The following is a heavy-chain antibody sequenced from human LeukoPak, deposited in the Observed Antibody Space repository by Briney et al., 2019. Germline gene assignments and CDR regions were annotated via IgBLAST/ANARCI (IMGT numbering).Heavy chain of an antibody. Sequence: SVKVSCKASGGTFSSYAISWVRQPPGQGLEWMGGIIPIFGTANYAQKFQGRVTITTDESTSTAYMELSSLRSEDTAVYYCARVIWFGESNQRYYFDYWGQGTLVTVSS. V-gene: IGHV1-69*05. J-gene: IGHJ4*02. D-gene: IGHD3-10*01. CDR1: GGTFSSYA. CDR3: ARVIWFGESNQRYYFDY. CDR2: IIPIFGTA.